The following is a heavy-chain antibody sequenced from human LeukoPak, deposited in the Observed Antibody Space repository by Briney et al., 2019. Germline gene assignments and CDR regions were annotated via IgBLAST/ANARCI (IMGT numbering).Heavy chain of an antibody. CDR3: ARGLRNPYYYYGMDV. CDR2: INHSGST. CDR1: GGSFSGCY. D-gene: IGHD1-14*01. Sequence: SETLSLTCAVYGGSFSGCYWSWIRQPPGKGLEWIGEINHSGSTNYDPSLKSRVTISVDTSKNQFSLKLSSVTAADTAVYYCARGLRNPYYYYGMDVWGQGTTVTVSS. V-gene: IGHV4-34*01. J-gene: IGHJ6*02.